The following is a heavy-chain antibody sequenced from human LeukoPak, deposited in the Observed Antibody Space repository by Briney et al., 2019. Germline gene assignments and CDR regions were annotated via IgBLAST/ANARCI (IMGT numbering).Heavy chain of an antibody. Sequence: SETLSLTCTVSGGSISSSSYYWGWIRQPPGKGLEWVGSIYYSGSTYYNPSLKSRVTISVDTSKNQFSLKLSSVTAADTAVYYCAGTYYDFWSGYYAFLHFDYWGQGTLVTVSS. CDR3: AGTYYDFWSGYYAFLHFDY. J-gene: IGHJ4*02. CDR1: GGSISSSSYY. CDR2: IYYSGST. V-gene: IGHV4-39*07. D-gene: IGHD3-3*01.